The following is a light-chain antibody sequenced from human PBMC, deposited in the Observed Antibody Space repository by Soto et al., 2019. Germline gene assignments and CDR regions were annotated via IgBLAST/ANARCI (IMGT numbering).Light chain of an antibody. CDR1: SSNIGAGYD. J-gene: IGLJ1*01. CDR3: CSSGGSPTYV. V-gene: IGLV1-40*01. CDR2: GNS. Sequence: QSVLTQPPSVSGAPGQRVTISCTGSSSNIGAGYDVHWYQQVPGTAPKLLIYGNSNRPSGVPDRFSGSKSGNTASLTISGLKVEDEADYYCCSSGGSPTYVFGTGNKVIVL.